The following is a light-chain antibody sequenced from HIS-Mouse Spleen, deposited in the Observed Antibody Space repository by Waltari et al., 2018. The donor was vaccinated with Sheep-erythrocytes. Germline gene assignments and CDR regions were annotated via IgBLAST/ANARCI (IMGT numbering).Light chain of an antibody. CDR2: DVS. CDR1: SSDVGGYNY. CDR3: GTWDSSLSAGV. V-gene: IGLV2-11*01. J-gene: IGLJ2*01. Sequence: QSALTQPRSVSGSPGQSVTISCTGTSSDVGGYNYVSWYQQHPGKAPKLMIYDVSKRPSGVPDRFSGSKSGTSATLGITGLQTGDEDDYYCGTWDSSLSAGVFGGGTK.